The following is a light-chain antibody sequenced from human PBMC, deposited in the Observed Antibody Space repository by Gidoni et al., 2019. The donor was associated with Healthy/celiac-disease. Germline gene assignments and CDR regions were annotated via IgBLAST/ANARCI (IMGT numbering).Light chain of an antibody. V-gene: IGKV1-6*01. CDR3: LQDYNYPRT. Sequence: AIQMTQSPSSLSASVGDRVTITFRASQGIRNDLGWYQQKPGKAPKLVIYAASSLHSGVPSRFSGSGSGKDFTLTISSLQPEDFATYYCLQDYNYPRTLGQGTKVEIK. CDR1: QGIRND. CDR2: AAS. J-gene: IGKJ1*01.